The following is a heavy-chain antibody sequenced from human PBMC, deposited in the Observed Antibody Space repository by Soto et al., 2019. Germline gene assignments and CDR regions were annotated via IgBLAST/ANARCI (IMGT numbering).Heavy chain of an antibody. J-gene: IGHJ6*02. Sequence: GGSLRLSCAASWFTVISHHMSWVRQAPGKGLEWVSFIYSGGSTYYADSVKGRFTISRDNSKNTLYLQMNSLRAEDTAVYYCARGGQVRGGMDVWGQGTTVTVSS. CDR3: ARGGQVRGGMDV. V-gene: IGHV3-53*01. D-gene: IGHD2-15*01. CDR1: WFTVISHH. CDR2: IYSGGST.